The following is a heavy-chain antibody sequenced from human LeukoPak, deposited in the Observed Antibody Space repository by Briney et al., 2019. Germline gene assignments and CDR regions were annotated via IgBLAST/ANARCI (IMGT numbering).Heavy chain of an antibody. D-gene: IGHD2-2*01. CDR1: GYTFIGYY. CDR3: ARGLRGVPAALDY. V-gene: IGHV1-46*01. J-gene: IGHJ4*02. CDR2: INSSDDLT. Sequence: ASVKVSCKSFGYTFIGYYLHWVRQPPGQGLEWKGIINSSDDLTTYAQKFQGRVTMTRDTSTSTVYVELSNLRSDDTAVYYCARGLRGVPAALDYWGQGTLVTVSS.